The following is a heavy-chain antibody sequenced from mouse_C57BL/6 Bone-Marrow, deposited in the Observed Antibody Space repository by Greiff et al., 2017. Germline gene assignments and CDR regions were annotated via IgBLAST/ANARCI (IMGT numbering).Heavy chain of an antibody. CDR3: AIRSYYDYGRLLMDY. V-gene: IGHV1-74*01. D-gene: IGHD2-4*01. CDR2: IHPSDSDT. J-gene: IGHJ4*01. CDR1: GYTFTSYW. Sequence: QVHVKQPGAELVKPGASVKVSCKASGYTFTSYWMHWVKQRPGQGLEWIGRIHPSDSDTNYNQKFKGKATLTVDKSSSTAYMQLSSLTSEDSAVYYCAIRSYYDYGRLLMDYWVQGTSVTVSS.